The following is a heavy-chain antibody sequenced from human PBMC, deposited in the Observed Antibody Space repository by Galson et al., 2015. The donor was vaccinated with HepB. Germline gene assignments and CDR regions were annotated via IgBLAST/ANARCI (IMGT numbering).Heavy chain of an antibody. Sequence: SLRLSCAASGFTFSSYAMHWVRQAPGKGLEWVAVISYDGSNKYYADSVKGRFTISRDNSKNTLYLQMNSLRAEDTAVYYCARPPGIAVAGTPLPPDYWGQGTLVTVSS. D-gene: IGHD6-19*01. V-gene: IGHV3-30*04. CDR1: GFTFSSYA. J-gene: IGHJ4*02. CDR3: ARPPGIAVAGTPLPPDY. CDR2: ISYDGSNK.